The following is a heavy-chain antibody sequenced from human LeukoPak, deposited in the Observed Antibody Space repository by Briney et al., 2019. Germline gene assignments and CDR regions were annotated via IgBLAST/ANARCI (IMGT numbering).Heavy chain of an antibody. CDR3: ARGGFNYDSYHFDY. J-gene: IGHJ4*02. Sequence: GGSLRLSCAASGFTFSSYSMNWVRQAPGKGLEWVSSISSSISYIYYADSVKGRFTISRDNAKNSLYLQMNSLRAEDTAVYYCARGGFNYDSYHFDYWGQGTLVTVSS. V-gene: IGHV3-21*06. CDR2: ISSSISYI. CDR1: GFTFSSYS. D-gene: IGHD5-18*01.